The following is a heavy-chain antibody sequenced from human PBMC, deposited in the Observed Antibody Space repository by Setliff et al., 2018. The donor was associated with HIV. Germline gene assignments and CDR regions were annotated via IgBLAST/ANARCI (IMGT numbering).Heavy chain of an antibody. Sequence: SETLSLTCTVSGYSISSGYYWGWIRLPPGKGLEWIGDIYHSGFTIYNPSLKSRVTLSVDTSKNLFSLKVNSVTAADTAVYYCARHDITLVRGLVWGQGTTVTVSS. CDR1: GYSISSGYY. CDR3: ARHDITLVRGLV. V-gene: IGHV4-38-2*02. J-gene: IGHJ6*02. D-gene: IGHD3-10*01. CDR2: IYHSGFT.